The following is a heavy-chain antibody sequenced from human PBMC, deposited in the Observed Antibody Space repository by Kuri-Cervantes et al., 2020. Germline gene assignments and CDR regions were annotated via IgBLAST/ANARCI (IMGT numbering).Heavy chain of an antibody. V-gene: IGHV3-48*01. CDR1: GFTFSSYS. J-gene: IGHJ3*02. D-gene: IGHD5-12*01. CDR2: ISSSSSTI. CDR3: ASDNIVATIDAFDI. Sequence: GESLKISCAASGFTFSSYSMNWVRQAPGKGLEWVSYISSSSSTIYYADSVKGRFTISRDNAKNSLYLQMNSLRSEDTAVYYCASDNIVATIDAFDIWGQGTMVTVSS.